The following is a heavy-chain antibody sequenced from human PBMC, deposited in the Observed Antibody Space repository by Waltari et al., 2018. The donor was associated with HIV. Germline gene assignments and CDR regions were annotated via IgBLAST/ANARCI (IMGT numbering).Heavy chain of an antibody. J-gene: IGHJ4*02. V-gene: IGHV3-23*01. Sequence: EVQLLESGGGLVQPGGCLRLCCAASGFAFNNYAMNWVRQAPGKHMEWGPAISGSSIFHIYYPDSVKSRFTISIDNSKSTLYLQMNNLRVEDTAVYYCAHQISGQWLTPDHWGQGTLATVSS. CDR3: AHQISGQWLTPDH. D-gene: IGHD6-19*01. CDR2: ISGSSIFHI. CDR1: GFAFNNYA.